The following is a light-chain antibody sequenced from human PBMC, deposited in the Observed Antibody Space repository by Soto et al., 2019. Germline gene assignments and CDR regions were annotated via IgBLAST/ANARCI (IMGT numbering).Light chain of an antibody. CDR1: ASDVGAYDY. CDR2: EVR. Sequence: QSVLTQPASVSGSPGQSITISCTGTASDVGAYDYVSWYQHHPGKPPKLLIFEVRDRPSGVSNRFSGSKSGNTASLTISGLQPEDEADYFCSSSTSSSTLVSGTVTKLTVL. J-gene: IGLJ1*01. V-gene: IGLV2-14*01. CDR3: SSSTSSSTLV.